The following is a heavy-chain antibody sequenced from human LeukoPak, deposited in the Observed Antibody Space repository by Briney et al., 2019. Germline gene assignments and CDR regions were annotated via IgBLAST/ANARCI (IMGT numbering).Heavy chain of an antibody. CDR3: ARVFFRAIDV. CDR1: GGSFSGYY. V-gene: IGHV4-34*01. CDR2: INHSGST. D-gene: IGHD3-10*01. Sequence: SETLSLTCAVYGGSFSGYYWSWIRQPPGKGLEWIGEINHSGSTNYNPSLKSRVTISVDTSKNQFSLKLSSVTAADTAVYYCARVFFRAIDVWGQGTTVSVSS. J-gene: IGHJ6*02.